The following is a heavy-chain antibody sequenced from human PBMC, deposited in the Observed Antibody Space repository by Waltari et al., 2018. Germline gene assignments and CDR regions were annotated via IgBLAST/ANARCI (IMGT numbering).Heavy chain of an antibody. CDR3: ARRKLGEAFDI. Sequence: QVMLVQSGAEVKKPGSSVRVSCRASGCNFGNYAITWVGQAPGQGLEWMGGTIPIFGSPMYAPKFQGRVSMTADELTYTVYMELNSLRSDDTAIYYCARRKLGEAFDIWGQGTMVIVSS. V-gene: IGHV1-69*12. J-gene: IGHJ3*02. CDR2: TIPIFGSP. D-gene: IGHD3-16*01. CDR1: GCNFGNYA.